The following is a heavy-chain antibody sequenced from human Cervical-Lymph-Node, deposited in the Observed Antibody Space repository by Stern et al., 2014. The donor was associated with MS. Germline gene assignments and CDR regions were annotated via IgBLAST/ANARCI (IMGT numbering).Heavy chain of an antibody. CDR3: AAINDYYDSSGYDAFDI. CDR1: GFTFTSSA. Sequence: LLQPGTSVKVSCKASGFTFTSSAVQWVRQARGQRLEWIGWIVVGSGNTNYAQKFQERVTITRDMSTSTAYMELSSLRSEDTAVYYCAAINDYYDSSGYDAFDIWGQGTMVTVSS. CDR2: IVVGSGNT. D-gene: IGHD3-22*01. J-gene: IGHJ3*02. V-gene: IGHV1-58*01.